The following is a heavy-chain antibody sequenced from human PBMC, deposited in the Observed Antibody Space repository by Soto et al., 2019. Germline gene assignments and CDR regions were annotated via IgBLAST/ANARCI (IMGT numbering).Heavy chain of an antibody. J-gene: IGHJ6*02. D-gene: IGHD3-16*01. CDR1: VFTFSDYY. CDR3: ARVGNHGGSYYYYGMDV. V-gene: IGHV3-11*06. Sequence: PGGSLRLSCAASVFTFSDYYMSWIRQAPGKGLEWVSYISSSSSYTNYADSVKGRFTISRDNAKNSLYLQMNSLRAEDTAVYYCARVGNHGGSYYYYGMDVWGQGTTVTVSS. CDR2: ISSSSSYT.